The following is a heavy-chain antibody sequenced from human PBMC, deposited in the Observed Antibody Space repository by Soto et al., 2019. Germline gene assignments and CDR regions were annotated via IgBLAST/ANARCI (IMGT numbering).Heavy chain of an antibody. J-gene: IGHJ4*02. Sequence: GGSLRLSCASSGCTFSSYAMSWVRQAPGKGLEWVSAISGSGGSTYYADSVKGRFTISRDNSKNTLYLQMNSLRAEDTAVYYCANPPSDSSGYYDYWGQGTLVTVSS. CDR3: ANPPSDSSGYYDY. CDR2: ISGSGGST. D-gene: IGHD3-22*01. V-gene: IGHV3-23*01. CDR1: GCTFSSYA.